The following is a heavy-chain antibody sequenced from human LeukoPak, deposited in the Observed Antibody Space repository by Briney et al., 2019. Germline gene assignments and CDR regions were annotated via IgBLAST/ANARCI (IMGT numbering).Heavy chain of an antibody. Sequence: PGGSLRLSCAASGFTFDDYAMQWVRQAPGKGLEWVSGISWNSGSIGYADSVKGRFTISRDNAKNSLYLQMNSLRAEDTDLYYCAKDLGYSSSWYYFDSWGQGTLVTVSS. V-gene: IGHV3-9*01. CDR3: AKDLGYSSSWYYFDS. CDR1: GFTFDDYA. J-gene: IGHJ4*02. CDR2: ISWNSGSI. D-gene: IGHD6-13*01.